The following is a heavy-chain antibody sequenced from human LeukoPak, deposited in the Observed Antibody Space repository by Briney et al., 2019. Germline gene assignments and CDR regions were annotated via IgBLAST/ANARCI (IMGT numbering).Heavy chain of an antibody. J-gene: IGHJ3*02. CDR3: AKDYLAYCGGDCSSNAFDI. Sequence: GGSLRLSCEASGFTFSSYGMHWVRQAPGKGLEWVAFIRYDGSNKYYADSVKGRFTISRDNSKNTLYLQMNSLRAEDTAVYYGAKDYLAYCGGDCSSNAFDIWGQGTMVTVSS. CDR2: IRYDGSNK. V-gene: IGHV3-30*02. CDR1: GFTFSSYG. D-gene: IGHD2-21*02.